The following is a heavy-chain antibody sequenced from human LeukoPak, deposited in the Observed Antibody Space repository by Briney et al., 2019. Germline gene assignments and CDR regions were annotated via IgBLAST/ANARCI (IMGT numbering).Heavy chain of an antibody. CDR3: AKRNTILGAYFFDY. V-gene: IGHV3-23*01. CDR2: ISGSGGST. CDR1: GFTFSSYA. Sequence: GGSLRLSCAASGFTFSSYAMNWVRQAPGKGLEWVSTISGSGGSTYYADSVKGRFTISRDNSKNTLYLQMNSLRAEDTAVYYCAKRNTILGAYFFDYWGQGTLVTVSS. J-gene: IGHJ4*02. D-gene: IGHD3-3*01.